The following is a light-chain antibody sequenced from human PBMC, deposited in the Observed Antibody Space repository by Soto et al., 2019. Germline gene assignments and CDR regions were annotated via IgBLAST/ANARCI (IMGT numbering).Light chain of an antibody. CDR3: GTWDSSLTIGVI. J-gene: IGLJ2*01. CDR2: DNQ. Sequence: QSVLTQPPSVSAAPGQKVSISCSGSSSNVGKNFVSWYQHVPGKAPKLLIYDNQKRPSGIPDRFFASKSGTLATLDITGLQTGDEADYYCGTWDSSLTIGVIFGGGTKVTVL. CDR1: SSNVGKNF. V-gene: IGLV1-51*01.